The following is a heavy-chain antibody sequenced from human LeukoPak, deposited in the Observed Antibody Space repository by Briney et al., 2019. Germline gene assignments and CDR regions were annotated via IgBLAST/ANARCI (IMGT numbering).Heavy chain of an antibody. CDR2: VYYSWST. CDR1: GDSISTYY. V-gene: IGHV4-59*01. D-gene: IGHD5-18*01. J-gene: IGHJ4*02. Sequence: SETLSLTCSGSGDSISTYYWSWIRQPPGKALERIGYVYYSWSTDYNPSLKRRVTISVDTSKNHFSLPLKTVTAADTAVYYCSASKQLWLRGLFDYWRRGTLVTVS. CDR3: SASKQLWLRGLFDY.